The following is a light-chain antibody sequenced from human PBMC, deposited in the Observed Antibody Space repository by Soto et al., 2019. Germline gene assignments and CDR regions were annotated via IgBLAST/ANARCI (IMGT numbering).Light chain of an antibody. CDR3: QQYSDLPMT. V-gene: IGKV3-20*01. CDR1: QTVSSK. Sequence: EIMLTQSPGTLSLSPGETATLSCRASQTVSSKLAWYQHKPGQAPRLLIYDTSNRAGGIPARFSGSGSGTDFTLSISRLEPEDFAVYFCQQYSDLPMTFGQGTRLEIK. CDR2: DTS. J-gene: IGKJ5*01.